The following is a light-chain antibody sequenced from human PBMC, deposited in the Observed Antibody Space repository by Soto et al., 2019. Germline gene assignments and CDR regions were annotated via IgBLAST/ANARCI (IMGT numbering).Light chain of an antibody. CDR2: DVT. J-gene: IGLJ1*01. CDR3: SSYTTSNTRKTV. CDR1: SSGVGGYNY. V-gene: IGLV2-14*03. Sequence: QSVLTQPASVSGSPGQSITISCTGTSSGVGGYNYVSWYQHHPGKAPKLIIYDVTNRPSGVSNPFSGSKSGNTASLTISGLQPEDEVDYYCSSYTTSNTRKTVFGTETEVTVL.